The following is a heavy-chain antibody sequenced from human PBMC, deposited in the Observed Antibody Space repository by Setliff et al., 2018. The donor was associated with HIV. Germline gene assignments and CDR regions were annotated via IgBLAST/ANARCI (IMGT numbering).Heavy chain of an antibody. J-gene: IGHJ4*02. CDR1: GFTFSSYG. V-gene: IGHV3-33*01. CDR2: IWYDGSSK. Sequence: PGGSLRLSCAASGFTFSSYGMHWVRQAPGKGLEWVAIIWYDGSSKYYADSVKGRFTISRDTSKDTLYLQMTSLRAEDTAVYYCARGPQYNFWGGYLGLWGRGTLVTVSS. CDR3: ARGPQYNFWGGYLGL. D-gene: IGHD3-3*01.